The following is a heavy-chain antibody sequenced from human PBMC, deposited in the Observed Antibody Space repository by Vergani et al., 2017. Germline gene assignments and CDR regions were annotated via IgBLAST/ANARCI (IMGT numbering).Heavy chain of an antibody. Sequence: QVQLVESGGGVVQRGGSPRLSCATSGFTLSNYDMQWIRQVPGKGLEFVAFIQFDGSNQYYADSVKGRFTLSRDFSKNTLYLQMNSLRTDDTATYYCAKHFRGWGIDYWGQGTQVIVSS. CDR1: GFTLSNYD. J-gene: IGHJ4*02. CDR3: AKHFRGWGIDY. CDR2: IQFDGSNQ. D-gene: IGHD3-16*01. V-gene: IGHV3-30*02.